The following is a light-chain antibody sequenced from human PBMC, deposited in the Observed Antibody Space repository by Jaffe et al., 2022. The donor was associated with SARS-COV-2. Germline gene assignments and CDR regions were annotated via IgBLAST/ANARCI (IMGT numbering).Light chain of an antibody. CDR2: EAS. CDR3: QQRSNWRT. V-gene: IGKV3-11*01. J-gene: IGKJ1*01. CDR1: QSVSSF. Sequence: EIVLTQSPATLSLSPGERATLSCRASQSVSSFLAWYQQKPGQAPRLLIYEASTRATGIPARFSGSGSGTDFTLTISSLEPEDFAVYYCQQRSNWRTFGQGTKVEI.